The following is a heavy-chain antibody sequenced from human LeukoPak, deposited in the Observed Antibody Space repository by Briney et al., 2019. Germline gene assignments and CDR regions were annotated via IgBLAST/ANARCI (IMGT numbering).Heavy chain of an antibody. D-gene: IGHD5-24*01. CDR3: ARAREMATIIDY. J-gene: IGHJ4*02. Sequence: SETLSLTCTVSGGSISSGSYSWGWIRQPPGKGLEWIGSIYYRGSTYYNPSLKSRVTISVDTSKNQVSLKLRSVTAADTAVYYCARAREMATIIDYWGQGTLVTVSS. V-gene: IGHV4-39*07. CDR2: IYYRGST. CDR1: GGSISSGSYS.